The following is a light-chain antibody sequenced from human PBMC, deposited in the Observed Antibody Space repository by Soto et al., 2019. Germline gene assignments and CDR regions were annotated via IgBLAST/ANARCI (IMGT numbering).Light chain of an antibody. CDR1: QSISSW. J-gene: IGKJ1*01. V-gene: IGKV1-5*03. CDR2: KAS. CDR3: QHYKSYPWT. Sequence: DIQMTQSPSPLSASVGDRVTITCRASQSISSWLAWYQQKPGKAPNLLIYKASSLESGVPSRFSGSGSGTEFTLTISSLQPDDFATYYCQHYKSYPWTFGQGTKVEIK.